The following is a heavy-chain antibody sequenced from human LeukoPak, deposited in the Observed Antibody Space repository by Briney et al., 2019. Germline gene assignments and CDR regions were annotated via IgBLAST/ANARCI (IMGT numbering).Heavy chain of an antibody. CDR3: AKEKNSYSSSSGQGY. Sequence: PGGSLRLSCAASGFTFSSYGMHWVRQAPGKGLEWVAVIWYDGSNKYYADSVKGRLTISRDNSKNTLYLQMTSLRGDDTAVYYCAKEKNSYSSSSGQGYWGQGTLVTVSS. CDR1: GFTFSSYG. V-gene: IGHV3-30*02. D-gene: IGHD6-6*01. J-gene: IGHJ4*02. CDR2: IWYDGSNK.